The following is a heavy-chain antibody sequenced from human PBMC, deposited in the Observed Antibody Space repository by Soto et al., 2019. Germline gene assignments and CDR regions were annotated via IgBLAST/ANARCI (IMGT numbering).Heavy chain of an antibody. D-gene: IGHD2-15*01. CDR3: AKGVVVVVAANDAFDI. CDR1: GFTFSSYA. J-gene: IGHJ3*02. V-gene: IGHV3-23*01. Sequence: GGSLRLSCAASGFTFSSYAMSWVRQAPGKGLEWVSAISGSGGSTYYADSVKGRFTISRDNSKNTLYLQMNSLRAEDTAVYYCAKGVVVVVAANDAFDIWGQGTMVTVSS. CDR2: ISGSGGST.